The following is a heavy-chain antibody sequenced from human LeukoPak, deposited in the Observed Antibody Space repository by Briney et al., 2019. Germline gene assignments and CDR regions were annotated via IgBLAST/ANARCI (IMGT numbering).Heavy chain of an antibody. J-gene: IGHJ4*02. D-gene: IGHD3-22*01. CDR3: ARFRYYYDSSGYRY. V-gene: IGHV3-21*01. Sequence: GGSLRLSCAASGFTFSSYSMNWVRQAPGKGLEWVSSISSSGSYIYYADSVKGRFTISRDNAKNSLYLQMNSLRAEDTAVYYCARFRYYYDSSGYRYWGQGTLVTVSS. CDR2: ISSSGSYI. CDR1: GFTFSSYS.